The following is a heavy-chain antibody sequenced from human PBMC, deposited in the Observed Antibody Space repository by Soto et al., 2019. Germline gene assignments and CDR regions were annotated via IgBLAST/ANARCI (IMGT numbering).Heavy chain of an antibody. CDR3: AKDDTSSGSLDY. Sequence: GGSLRLSCAASGFPFGENAMSWVRQAPGKGLEWVSGISDSGATTYYADSVRGRFTISRDNSKNTLYLQMKSLRAEDSASYYCAKDDTSSGSLDYWGQGALVTVSS. CDR2: ISDSGATT. D-gene: IGHD6-19*01. V-gene: IGHV3-23*01. J-gene: IGHJ4*02. CDR1: GFPFGENA.